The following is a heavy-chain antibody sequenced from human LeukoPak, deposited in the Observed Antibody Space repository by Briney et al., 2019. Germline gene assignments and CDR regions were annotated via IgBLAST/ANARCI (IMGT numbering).Heavy chain of an antibody. D-gene: IGHD7-27*01. J-gene: IGHJ4*02. CDR1: GFTFSSHA. CDR3: AKDPPPGDY. V-gene: IGHV3-23*01. CDR2: ISGSGGST. Sequence: GGSLRLYCAPSGFTFSSHAIILVGQAAGPGLEWVSAISGSGGSTYYADSVKGRFTISRDNSKNTLYLQMNSLRAEDTAVYYCAKDPPPGDYWGQGTLVTVSS.